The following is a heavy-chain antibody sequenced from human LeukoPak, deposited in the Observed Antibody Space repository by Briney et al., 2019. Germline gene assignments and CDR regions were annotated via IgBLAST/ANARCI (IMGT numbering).Heavy chain of an antibody. Sequence: SETLSLTCTVSGGSISSSSYYWGWIRQPPGKGLEWIGYIYYSGSTNYNPSLKSRVTISFDTSKNQFSLNLRSVTAADTAVYYCARDGLNTGWSDSFDYWGRGTLVTVSS. CDR1: GGSISSSSYY. CDR2: IYYSGST. CDR3: ARDGLNTGWSDSFDY. V-gene: IGHV4-61*01. D-gene: IGHD6-19*01. J-gene: IGHJ4*02.